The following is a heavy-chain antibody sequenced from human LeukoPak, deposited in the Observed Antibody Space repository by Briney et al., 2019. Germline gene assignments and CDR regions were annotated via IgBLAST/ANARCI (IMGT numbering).Heavy chain of an antibody. D-gene: IGHD5-24*01. CDR1: NYDFSDYA. V-gene: IGHV1-69*04. J-gene: IGHJ2*01. Sequence: SVKVSCKASNYDFSDYAISWVRQAPGQGLEWMGRIIPILGIANYAQKFQGRVTITADKSTSTAYMELSSLRSEDTAVYYCARDALDGYNVGYFDLWGRGTLVTVSS. CDR3: ARDALDGYNVGYFDL. CDR2: IIPILGIA.